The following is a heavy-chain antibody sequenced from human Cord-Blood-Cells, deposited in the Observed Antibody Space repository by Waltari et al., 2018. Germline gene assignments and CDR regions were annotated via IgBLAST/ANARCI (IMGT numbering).Heavy chain of an antibody. J-gene: IGHJ6*02. CDR1: GFTFSSYD. CDR2: IGTAGET. V-gene: IGHV3-13*01. Sequence: EVQLVESGGGLVQPGGSLRLSCAASGFTFSSYDMHWFRQATGKGLEWVSAIGTAGETYYPGSVKGRFTISRENAKNSVYLQMNSLRAGDTAVYYCARSLAAGNRFGPYYYGMDVWGQGTTVTVSS. D-gene: IGHD6-13*01. CDR3: ARSLAAGNRFGPYYYGMDV.